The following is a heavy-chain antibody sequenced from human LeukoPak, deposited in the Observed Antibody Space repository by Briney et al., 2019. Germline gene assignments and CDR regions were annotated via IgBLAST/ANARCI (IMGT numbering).Heavy chain of an antibody. CDR3: ARDQRYSSGWYFGY. J-gene: IGHJ4*02. Sequence: ASVKVSCKASGYTFTSYAMHLVRQDPGQRPEWMGWINAGNGNTKYSQKFQGRVTITRDTSASTAYMELSSLRSEDTAVYYCARDQRYSSGWYFGYWGQGTLVTVSS. V-gene: IGHV1-3*01. CDR1: GYTFTSYA. CDR2: INAGNGNT. D-gene: IGHD6-19*01.